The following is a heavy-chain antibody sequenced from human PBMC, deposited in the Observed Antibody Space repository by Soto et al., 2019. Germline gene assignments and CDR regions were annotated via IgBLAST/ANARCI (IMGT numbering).Heavy chain of an antibody. J-gene: IGHJ5*02. V-gene: IGHV5-51*01. CDR1: GYSFTSYW. Sequence: GESLRISCKGSGYSFTSYWIGWVRPMPGKGLEGMGIIYPGDSDTRYSPSFQGQVTISADKSISTAYLQWSSLKASDTAMYYCARASVCSGGSCLYWFDPWGQGTLVTVSS. CDR2: IYPGDSDT. CDR3: ARASVCSGGSCLYWFDP. D-gene: IGHD2-15*01.